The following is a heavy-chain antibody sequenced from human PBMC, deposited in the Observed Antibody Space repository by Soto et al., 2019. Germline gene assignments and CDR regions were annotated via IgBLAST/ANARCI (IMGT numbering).Heavy chain of an antibody. CDR2: ISSSSSYI. J-gene: IGHJ3*02. V-gene: IGHV3-21*01. CDR3: ARDSGGSSGYYYPTSGLFDI. D-gene: IGHD3-22*01. Sequence: GGSLRLSCAASGFTFSSYSMNWVHQAPGKGLEWVSSISSSSSYIYYADSVKGRFTISRDNAKNSLYLQMNSLRAEDTAVYYCARDSGGSSGYYYPTSGLFDIWGQGTMVTVSS. CDR1: GFTFSSYS.